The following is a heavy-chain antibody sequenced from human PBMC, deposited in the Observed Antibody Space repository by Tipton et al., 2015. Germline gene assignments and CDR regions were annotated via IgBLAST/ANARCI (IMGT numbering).Heavy chain of an antibody. D-gene: IGHD6-19*01. CDR3: ASGWSPRWFDP. CDR2: ISTYSGNA. V-gene: IGHV1-18*01. J-gene: IGHJ5*02. Sequence: QLVQSGAEVKKPGASVKVSRKASGYTFTRHGISWVRQAPGQGLEWMGWISTYSGNANYPQKVQGRVTMTRDTSTSTAYMELRSLSSDDTAVYYCASGWSPRWFDPWGQGTLVTVSS. CDR1: GYTFTRHG.